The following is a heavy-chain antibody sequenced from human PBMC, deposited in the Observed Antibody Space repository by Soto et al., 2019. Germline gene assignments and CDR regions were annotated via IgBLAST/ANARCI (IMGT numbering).Heavy chain of an antibody. J-gene: IGHJ6*02. CDR1: GGSFSGYY. CDR3: ARGWAAGTRGGVTHYYYYYYGMDV. V-gene: IGHV4-34*01. D-gene: IGHD6-13*01. CDR2: INHSGST. Sequence: PSETLSLTCAVYGGSFSGYYWSWIRQPPGKGLEWIGEINHSGSTNYNPSLKSRVTISVDTSKNQFSLKLSSVTAADTAVYYCARGWAAGTRGGVTHYYYYYYGMDVWGQGTRVTVS.